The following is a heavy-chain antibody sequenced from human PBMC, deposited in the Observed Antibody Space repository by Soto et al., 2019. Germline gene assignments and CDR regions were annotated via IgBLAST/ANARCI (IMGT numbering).Heavy chain of an antibody. CDR2: INHSGST. CDR1: GGSFSGYY. J-gene: IGHJ4*02. Sequence: PSETLSLTCAVYGGSFSGYYWTWIRQPPGTGLEWIGEINHSGSTNYNPSLKSRVTISVDTSKNQFSLKLTSVTAADTAVYYCARESGDYYYFDDPGQATRVTVSS. D-gene: IGHD4-17*01. V-gene: IGHV4-34*01. CDR3: ARESGDYYYFDD.